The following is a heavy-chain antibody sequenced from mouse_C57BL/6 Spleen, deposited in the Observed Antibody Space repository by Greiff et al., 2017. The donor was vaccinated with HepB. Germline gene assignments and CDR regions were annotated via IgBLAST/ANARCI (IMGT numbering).Heavy chain of an antibody. CDR3: ARGSTVVASDY. CDR1: GYTFTSYW. V-gene: IGHV1-7*01. D-gene: IGHD1-1*01. Sequence: VQLQQSGAELAKPGASVKLSCKASGYTFTSYWMHWVKQRPGQGLEWIGYINPSSGYTKYNQKFKDKATLTADKSSSTAYMQRSSRTYEDSAVYYCARGSTVVASDYWGQGTTLTVSS. J-gene: IGHJ2*01. CDR2: INPSSGYT.